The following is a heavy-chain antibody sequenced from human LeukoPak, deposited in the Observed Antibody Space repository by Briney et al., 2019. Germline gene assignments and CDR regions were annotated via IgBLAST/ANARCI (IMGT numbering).Heavy chain of an antibody. V-gene: IGHV1-58*02. CDR1: GFTFTSSA. CDR2: IVVGSGNT. CDR3: AAVQVGANYYFDY. D-gene: IGHD1-26*01. Sequence: SVKVSCKASGFTFTSSAMQWVRQARGQRLEWIGWIVVGSGNTNYAQKFQERVTITRDMSTSRAYMELCSLRSEDTAVYYCAAVQVGANYYFDYWGQGTLVTVSS. J-gene: IGHJ4*02.